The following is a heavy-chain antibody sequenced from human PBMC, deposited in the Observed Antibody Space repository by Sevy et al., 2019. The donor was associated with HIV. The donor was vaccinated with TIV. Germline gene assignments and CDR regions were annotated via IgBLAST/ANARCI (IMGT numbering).Heavy chain of an antibody. J-gene: IGHJ6*02. Sequence: GGSLRLSCAASGFTFSSYSMNWVRQAPGNGLEWVSYISSSSSTIYYADSVKGRFTIYRDNAKKSLYLQMNSLRDEETAVYYCARVGSSGWYHYYYYGMDVWGQGTTVTVSS. CDR2: ISSSSSTI. CDR1: GFTFSSYS. V-gene: IGHV3-48*02. D-gene: IGHD6-19*01. CDR3: ARVGSSGWYHYYYYGMDV.